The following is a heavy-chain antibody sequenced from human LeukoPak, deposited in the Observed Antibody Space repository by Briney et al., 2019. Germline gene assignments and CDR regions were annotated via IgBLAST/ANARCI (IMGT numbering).Heavy chain of an antibody. D-gene: IGHD5-12*01. CDR1: GFYFGDYA. Sequence: GGSLRLSCRGYGFYFGDYAMNWVRQAPGKGLEWVGFSRSDSSGETREYAASVKGRFTISRDDSKTIVYLQMNSLQTEDTAMYYCIRDTWLSTWGQGTLVTVSS. J-gene: IGHJ5*02. V-gene: IGHV3-49*04. CDR3: IRDTWLST. CDR2: SRSDSSGETR.